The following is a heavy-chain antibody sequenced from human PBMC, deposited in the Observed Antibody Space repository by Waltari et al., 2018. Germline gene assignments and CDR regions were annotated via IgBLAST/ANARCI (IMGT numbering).Heavy chain of an antibody. V-gene: IGHV3-23*01. CDR2: ISGSGGST. J-gene: IGHJ4*02. D-gene: IGHD6-13*01. Sequence: EVQLLESGGGLVQPGGSLRLSCAASGFTFSSYAMSWVRQAPGKGLEWVSAISGSGGSTYYADSVKGRFTISRDNAKHSLYLQMNSLRAEDMAVYYCARGGAAEENDYWGQGTLVTVSS. CDR3: ARGGAAEENDY. CDR1: GFTFSSYA.